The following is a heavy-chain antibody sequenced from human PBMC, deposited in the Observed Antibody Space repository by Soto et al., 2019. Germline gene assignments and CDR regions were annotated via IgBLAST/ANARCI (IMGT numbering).Heavy chain of an antibody. D-gene: IGHD6-6*01. V-gene: IGHV4-31*03. CDR3: ARALGRKYSSSSDYYYYGMDV. CDR1: GGSISSGGYY. J-gene: IGHJ6*02. CDR2: IYYSGST. Sequence: KSSETLSLTCTVSGGSISSGGYYWSWIRQHPGKGLEWIGYIYYSGSTYYNPSLKSRVTISVDTSKNQFSRKLSSVTAADTAVYYCARALGRKYSSSSDYYYYGMDVWGQGTTVTVSS.